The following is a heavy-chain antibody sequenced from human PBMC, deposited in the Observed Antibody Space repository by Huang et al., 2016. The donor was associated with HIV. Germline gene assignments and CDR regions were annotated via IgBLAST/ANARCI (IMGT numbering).Heavy chain of an antibody. V-gene: IGHV4-30-4*08. CDR2: VYYSVST. D-gene: IGHD3-22*01. J-gene: IGHJ4*02. CDR1: GVPISSGGYY. CDR3: ARAPYDSRGYYW. Sequence: QVRLQESGPGLVKPSQTLALTCTVSGVPISSGGYYWTWIRRPPGKGLEWIGYVYYSVSTHDNAALKSRVIISVDMSKNQFYLKMNSLTAADTAVYYCARAPYDSRGYYWWGQGTLVTVSS.